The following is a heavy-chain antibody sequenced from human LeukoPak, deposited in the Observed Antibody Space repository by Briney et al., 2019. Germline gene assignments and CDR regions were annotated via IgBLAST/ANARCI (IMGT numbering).Heavy chain of an antibody. CDR1: GFTFSSYA. D-gene: IGHD2-8*01. CDR3: AKDVLMVYASYFDY. CDR2: ISGSGDST. J-gene: IGHJ4*02. Sequence: GGSLRLSCAASGFTFSSYAMSWVRQAPGKGLEWVSAISGSGDSTYYADSVKGRFTISRDNSKNTLYLQMNSLRAEDTAVYYCAKDVLMVYASYFDYWGQGTLVTVSS. V-gene: IGHV3-23*01.